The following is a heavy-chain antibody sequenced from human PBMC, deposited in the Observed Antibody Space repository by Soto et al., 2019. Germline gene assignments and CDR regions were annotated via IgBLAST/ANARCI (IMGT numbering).Heavy chain of an antibody. J-gene: IGHJ6*03. CDR3: ARRVGRYDFWSGYYGDSYYYYMAA. D-gene: IGHD3-3*01. Sequence: ASVKVSCKASGYTFTSYDINWVRQATGQGLEWMGWMNPNSGNTGYAQKFQGRVIMTRNTSISTAYMELSSLRSEDTAVYYCARRVGRYDFWSGYYGDSYYYYMAASGKGTTVTVSS. CDR1: GYTFTSYD. V-gene: IGHV1-8*01. CDR2: MNPNSGNT.